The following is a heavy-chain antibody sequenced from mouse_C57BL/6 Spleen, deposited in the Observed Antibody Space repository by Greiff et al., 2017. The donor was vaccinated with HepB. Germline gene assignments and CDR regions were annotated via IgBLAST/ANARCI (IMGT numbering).Heavy chain of an antibody. V-gene: IGHV1-55*01. CDR3: ARPYGNYDWYFDV. CDR2: IYPGSGST. Sequence: QVQLQQSGAELVKPGASVKMSCKASGYTFTSYWITWVKQRPRQGLEWIGDIYPGSGSTNYNEKFKSKATLTVDTSSSTAYMQLSSLTSEDSAVYYCARPYGNYDWYFDVWGTGTTVTVSS. CDR1: GYTFTSYW. D-gene: IGHD2-1*01. J-gene: IGHJ1*03.